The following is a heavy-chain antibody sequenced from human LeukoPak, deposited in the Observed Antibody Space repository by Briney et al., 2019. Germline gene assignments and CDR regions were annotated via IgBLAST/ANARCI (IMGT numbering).Heavy chain of an antibody. D-gene: IGHD4-17*01. Sequence: PSETLSLTCAVYGGSFSGYYWSWIRQPPGKGLEWIGEINHSGSTNYNPSLKSRVTISVDTSKNQFSLKLSSVTAADTAVYYCASWSYGDYAHGYWGQGTLVTVSS. J-gene: IGHJ4*02. CDR2: INHSGST. V-gene: IGHV4-34*01. CDR1: GGSFSGYY. CDR3: ASWSYGDYAHGY.